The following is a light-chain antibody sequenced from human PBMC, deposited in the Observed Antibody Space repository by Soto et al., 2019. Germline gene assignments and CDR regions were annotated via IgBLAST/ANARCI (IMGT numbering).Light chain of an antibody. J-gene: IGLJ2*01. CDR2: SNN. CDR1: SSNIGSNT. V-gene: IGLV1-44*01. CDR3: ATWDDSLNGQV. Sequence: QSVLTQPPSASGTPGQRVTMSCSGSSSNIGSNTVNWYQQLPGTAPKLLIYSNNQRPSGVPDRFSGSKFGTSASLAISGLQSEDEADYYCATWDDSLNGQVFGGGTKVTVL.